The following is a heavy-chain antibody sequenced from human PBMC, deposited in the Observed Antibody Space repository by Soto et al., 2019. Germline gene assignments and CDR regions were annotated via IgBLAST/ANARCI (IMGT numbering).Heavy chain of an antibody. J-gene: IGHJ4*02. Sequence: QLQLQESGPGLVKPTETLSLTCTVSGGTISSSSYYWGWIRQPPGKGLEWIGSIYYSGSTYYNPSLESRVTISVDTSKNQFSLKLSSVIAADTAVYYCARHTPAISISDHWGQGTLVTVSS. V-gene: IGHV4-39*01. CDR2: IYYSGST. CDR3: ARHTPAISISDH. D-gene: IGHD2-15*01. CDR1: GGTISSSSYY.